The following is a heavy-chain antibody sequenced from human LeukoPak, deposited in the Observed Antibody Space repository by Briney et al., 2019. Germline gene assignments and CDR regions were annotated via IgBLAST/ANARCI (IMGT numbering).Heavy chain of an antibody. CDR3: ARVPRYCSSTSCYLVWFDP. Sequence: SQTLSLTCTVSGGPISSGDYYWSWIRQPPGKGLEWIGYIYYSGSTYYNPSLKSRVTISVDTSKNQFSLKLSSVTAADTAVYYCARVPRYCSSTSCYLVWFDPWGQGTLVTVSS. CDR2: IYYSGST. D-gene: IGHD2-2*01. J-gene: IGHJ5*02. V-gene: IGHV4-30-4*08. CDR1: GGPISSGDYY.